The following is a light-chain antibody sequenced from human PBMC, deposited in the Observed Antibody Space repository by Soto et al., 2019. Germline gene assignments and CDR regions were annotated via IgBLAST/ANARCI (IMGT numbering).Light chain of an antibody. Sequence: VLTQSPVTLSLSPGERATLSCRASQSINRHLAWYRQKPGQAPRLLIYDASNRATGIPARFSGSGSGTDFTLTISSLDPEDFGVYYCQQRSNWPLVTFCGGTKVDIK. V-gene: IGKV3-11*01. CDR3: QQRSNWPLVT. CDR1: QSINRH. CDR2: DAS. J-gene: IGKJ4*01.